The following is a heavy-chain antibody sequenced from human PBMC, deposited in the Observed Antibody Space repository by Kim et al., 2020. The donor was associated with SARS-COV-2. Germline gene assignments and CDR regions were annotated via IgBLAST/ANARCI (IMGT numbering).Heavy chain of an antibody. D-gene: IGHD1-20*01. V-gene: IGHV1-8*01. CDR1: GYTFTSYD. CDR3: ARGGGITGIPTAHY. CDR2: MNPNSGNT. J-gene: IGHJ4*02. Sequence: ASVKVSCKASGYTFTSYDINWVRQATGQGLEWMGWMNPNSGNTGFAQKFQGRVTMTRDTSMSTAYMELSSLRSDDTAVYYCARGGGITGIPTAHYWVQGTLVTVSS.